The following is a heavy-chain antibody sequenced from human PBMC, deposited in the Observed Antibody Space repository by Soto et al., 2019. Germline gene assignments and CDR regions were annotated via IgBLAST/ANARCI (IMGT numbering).Heavy chain of an antibody. V-gene: IGHV4-4*02. D-gene: IGHD6-13*01. CDR3: ASDWRYSSSWYYYYGMDV. J-gene: IGHJ6*02. CDR2: IYHSGST. CDR1: GGSISSSNW. Sequence: QVQLQESGPGLVKPSGTLSLTCAVSGGSISSSNWWSWVRQPPGKGLEWIGEIYHSGSTNYNPSLKSRVTISVDKSKNQFSLKLSSVTAADTAEYYCASDWRYSSSWYYYYGMDVWGQGTTVTVSS.